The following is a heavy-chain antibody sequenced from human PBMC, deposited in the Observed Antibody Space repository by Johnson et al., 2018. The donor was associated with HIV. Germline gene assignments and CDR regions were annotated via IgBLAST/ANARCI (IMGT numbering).Heavy chain of an antibody. CDR3: ARGGGVVGNAFDI. V-gene: IGHV3-66*01. CDR2: IYSGGST. J-gene: IGHJ3*02. Sequence: VQLVESRGVLVQPGGSLRLSCTASGFTIDDFAMHWVRQAPGKGLEWVSVIYSGGSTYYADSVKCRFTISRDNSKNTLYLQMGSLRAEDMAVYYFARGGGVVGNAFDIWGQWTMVTVSS. CDR1: GFTIDDFA. D-gene: IGHD1-26*01.